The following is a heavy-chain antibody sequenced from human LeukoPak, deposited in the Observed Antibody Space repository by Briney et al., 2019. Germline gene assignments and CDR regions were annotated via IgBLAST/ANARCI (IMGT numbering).Heavy chain of an antibody. CDR2: IRYDGSNK. J-gene: IGHJ1*01. CDR3: AKDSTFAQFSWAFDI. V-gene: IGHV3-30*02. CDR1: GFTFSSYS. D-gene: IGHD3-9*01. Sequence: PGGSLRLSCAASGFTFSSYSMNWVRQAPGKGLEWVAFIRYDGSNKYYADSVKGRFTISRDNSKNTLYLQMNSLRAEDTAVYYCAKDSTFAQFSWAFDIWGQGTLVTVSS.